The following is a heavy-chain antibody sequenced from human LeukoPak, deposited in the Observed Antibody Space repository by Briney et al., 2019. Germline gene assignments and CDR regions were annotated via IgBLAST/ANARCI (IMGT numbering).Heavy chain of an antibody. Sequence: SETLSLTCTVSGGSISSGGYYWSWIRQHPGTGLEWIGYIYYSGSTYYNPSLKSRVTISVDTSKNQFSLKLSSVTAADMAVYYCARDVSPSGYGMDVWGQGTTVTVSS. J-gene: IGHJ6*02. CDR3: ARDVSPSGYGMDV. CDR1: GGSISSGGYY. V-gene: IGHV4-31*03. CDR2: IYYSGST. D-gene: IGHD3-10*01.